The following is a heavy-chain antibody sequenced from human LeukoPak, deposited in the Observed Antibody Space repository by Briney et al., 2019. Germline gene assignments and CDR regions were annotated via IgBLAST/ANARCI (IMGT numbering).Heavy chain of an antibody. CDR2: IYYSAST. D-gene: IGHD5-12*01. CDR1: GGSISSGGYY. J-gene: IGHJ4*02. V-gene: IGHV4-30-4*08. CDR3: ARDLSGYGIFDY. Sequence: PSETLSLTCTVSGGSISSGGYYWSWIRQPPGKGLEWIGYIYYSASTYYSPSLKSRVTVSVDTSKNRLSLKLSSVTAADTAMYYCARDLSGYGIFDYWGQGTLVTVSS.